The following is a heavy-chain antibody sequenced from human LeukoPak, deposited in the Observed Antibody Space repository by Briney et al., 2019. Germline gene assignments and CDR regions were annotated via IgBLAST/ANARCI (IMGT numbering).Heavy chain of an antibody. CDR1: GLTFSTHW. Sequence: PGGSLRLSCAASGLTFSTHWMYWVRQTPGQGLVWVSGINDDGSLTNYADSVKGRFTMSSDNAKNTLFLQMNSLRAEDTALYYCVSYNWNQPDYWGQGSLVTVSS. J-gene: IGHJ4*02. D-gene: IGHD1-20*01. V-gene: IGHV3-74*01. CDR2: INDDGSLT. CDR3: VSYNWNQPDY.